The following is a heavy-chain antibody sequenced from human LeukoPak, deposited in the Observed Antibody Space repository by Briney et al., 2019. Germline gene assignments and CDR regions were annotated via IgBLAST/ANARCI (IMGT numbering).Heavy chain of an antibody. CDR3: AKGARGGDAFDT. V-gene: IGHV4-4*07. CDR1: GGSNSSYY. Sequence: SQRLSLTRTVSGGSNSSYYRSCIRHPARRGREWIGRIYTSGSTNYNASIKDRVTTSAVPCKKQSSLRVSCVLAAETAVFYCAKGARGGDAFDTWGQGKLFTVSS. CDR2: IYTSGST. J-gene: IGHJ3*02.